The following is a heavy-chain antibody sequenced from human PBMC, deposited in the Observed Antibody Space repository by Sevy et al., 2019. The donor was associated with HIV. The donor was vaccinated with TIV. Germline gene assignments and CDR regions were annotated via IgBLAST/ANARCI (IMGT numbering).Heavy chain of an antibody. V-gene: IGHV3-30*18. CDR3: AKTGGKKDGINPYYFDY. CDR1: GFTFSSYG. CDR2: ISYDGSNK. D-gene: IGHD1-1*01. Sequence: GGSLRLSCAASGFTFSSYGMHWVRQAPGKGLEWVAVISYDGSNKYYADSVKGRFTISRDNSKNTLYLQMNSLRAEDTAVYYCAKTGGKKDGINPYYFDYWGQGTLVTVSS. J-gene: IGHJ4*02.